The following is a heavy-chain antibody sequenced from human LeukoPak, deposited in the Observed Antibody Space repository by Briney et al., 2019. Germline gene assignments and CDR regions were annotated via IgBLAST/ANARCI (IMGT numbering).Heavy chain of an antibody. J-gene: IGHJ6*03. D-gene: IGHD3-10*01. CDR1: GYTFTSYG. CDR3: AREPKGFGELSYMDV. Sequence: ASVKVSCKASGYTFTSYGISWVRQAPGQGLEWMGWISVYNGNTNNAQKLQGRVTMTTDTSTSTAYMELRSLRSDDTAVYYCAREPKGFGELSYMDVWGKGTTVTVSS. CDR2: ISVYNGNT. V-gene: IGHV1-18*01.